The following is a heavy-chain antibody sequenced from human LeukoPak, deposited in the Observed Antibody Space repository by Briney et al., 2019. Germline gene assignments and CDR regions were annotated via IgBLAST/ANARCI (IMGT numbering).Heavy chain of an antibody. D-gene: IGHD4-23*01. J-gene: IGHJ4*02. CDR2: INHSGST. V-gene: IGHV4-34*01. CDR3: ARNSGDY. Sequence: SETLSLTCAVYGGSFSGYYWSWIRQPPGKGLEWIGEINHSGSTNYNPSLKSRVTISVDTSKNQFSLKLSSVTAADTAVYYCARNSGDYWGQGTLVTVSS. CDR1: GGSFSGYY.